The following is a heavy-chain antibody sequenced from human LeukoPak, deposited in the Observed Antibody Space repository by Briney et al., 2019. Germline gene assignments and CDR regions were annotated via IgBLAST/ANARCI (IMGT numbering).Heavy chain of an antibody. CDR2: IKQDGSEK. Sequence: PGGSLRLSCAASGFTFSRYWMSWVRQAPGKGLEWVANIKQDGSEKYYVDSVKGRFTISRDNAKNSLYLQMNSLRAEDTAVYYCARDGYDFWSGYYQPAAFDYWGQGTLVTVSS. J-gene: IGHJ4*02. CDR1: GFTFSRYW. D-gene: IGHD3-3*01. CDR3: ARDGYDFWSGYYQPAAFDY. V-gene: IGHV3-7*01.